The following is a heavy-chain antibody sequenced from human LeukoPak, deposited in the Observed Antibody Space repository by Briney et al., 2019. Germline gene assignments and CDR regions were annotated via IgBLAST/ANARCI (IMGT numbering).Heavy chain of an antibody. J-gene: IGHJ4*02. Sequence: PGGSLRLSCAASGFTFSSYEMNWVRQAPGKGLEWVSYISSSGSTIYYADSVKGRFTISRDNAKNSLYLQMNRLRAEDTAVYYCASSTPLTSFDYWGQGTLVTVSS. V-gene: IGHV3-48*03. CDR3: ASSTPLTSFDY. D-gene: IGHD3-10*01. CDR1: GFTFSSYE. CDR2: ISSSGSTI.